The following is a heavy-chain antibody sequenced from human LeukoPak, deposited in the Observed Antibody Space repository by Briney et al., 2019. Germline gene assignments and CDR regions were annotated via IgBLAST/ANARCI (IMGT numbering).Heavy chain of an antibody. CDR2: INPNSGGT. J-gene: IGHJ6*02. CDR1: GYTFTGYY. D-gene: IGHD6-19*01. V-gene: IGHV1-2*02. Sequence: ASVNVSCKASGYTFTGYYMHWVRQAPGQGREWMGWINPNSGGTNYAQKFQGRVTMTRDTSISAAYMELSRLRSDDTAVYYCARDTKGYSSGRTPGVWGQGTTVTVSS. CDR3: ARDTKGYSSGRTPGV.